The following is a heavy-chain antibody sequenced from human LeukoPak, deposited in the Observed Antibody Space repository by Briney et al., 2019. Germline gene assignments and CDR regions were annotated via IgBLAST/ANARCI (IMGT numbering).Heavy chain of an antibody. CDR1: GYSISSGYY. Sequence: SETLSLTCAVSGYSISSGYYWGWIRQPPGKGLEWTGSIYHSGSTYYNPSLKSRVTISVDTSKNQFSLKLSSVTAADTAVYYCARHSKEQLGEIYFDYWGQGTLVTVSS. CDR3: ARHSKEQLGEIYFDY. V-gene: IGHV4-38-2*01. D-gene: IGHD1-1*01. CDR2: IYHSGST. J-gene: IGHJ4*02.